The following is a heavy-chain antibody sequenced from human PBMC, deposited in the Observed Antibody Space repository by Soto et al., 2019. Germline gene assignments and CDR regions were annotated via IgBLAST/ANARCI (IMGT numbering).Heavy chain of an antibody. D-gene: IGHD3-3*01. V-gene: IGHV4-39*01. J-gene: IGHJ5*02. Sequence: QLQLQESGPGLVRPSETLSLTCTVSGGSISSSDYYWGWIRQPPGKGLEWIGNGYCSGTTYYNPSPRRRVTISVDTSTNQSSLKLNSVTAADTAVYYCARHHYDFWSGYGGNWFDPWGQGTLVTVSS. CDR1: GGSISSSDYY. CDR2: GYCSGTT. CDR3: ARHHYDFWSGYGGNWFDP.